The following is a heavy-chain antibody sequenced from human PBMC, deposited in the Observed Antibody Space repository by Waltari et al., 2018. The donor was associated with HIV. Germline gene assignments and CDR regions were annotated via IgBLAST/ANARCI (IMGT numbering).Heavy chain of an antibody. D-gene: IGHD3-3*01. Sequence: EVKMVESGGGLVQPGRSLRLSCRGSGFTFGAKMMSWVGQAPGRGLEWVGFMRRQRNGGTTEYAASVKGRFTISRDDAKSIAYLEMNSLKTEDTAFYYCTREARYGFSDYWGPGSLLIVSS. CDR3: TREARYGFSDY. V-gene: IGHV3-49*04. J-gene: IGHJ4*02. CDR2: MRRQRNGGTT. CDR1: GFTFGAKM.